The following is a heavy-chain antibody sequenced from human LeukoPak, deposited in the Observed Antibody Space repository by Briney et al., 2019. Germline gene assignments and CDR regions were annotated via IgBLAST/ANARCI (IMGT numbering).Heavy chain of an antibody. CDR2: IRSKAYGGTT. V-gene: IGHV3-49*04. D-gene: IGHD6-19*01. CDR3: TTSVAVAGAIWYFDL. Sequence: GGSLRLSCTASGFTFGDFAMSWVRQAPGKGLEWVGFIRSKAYGGTTEYAASVKGRFTISRDDSKSIAYLQMNSLKTEDTAVYFCTTSVAVAGAIWYFDLWGRGTLVTVSS. J-gene: IGHJ2*01. CDR1: GFTFGDFA.